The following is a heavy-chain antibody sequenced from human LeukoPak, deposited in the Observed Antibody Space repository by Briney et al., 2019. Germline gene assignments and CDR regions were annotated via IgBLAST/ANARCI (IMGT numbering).Heavy chain of an antibody. CDR1: GFTFSSYS. V-gene: IGHV3-30*02. Sequence: GGSLRLSCAASGFTFSSYSMTWVRQAPGKGLEWVAFIRYDGSKKYYADSVKGRFTISRDNSKNTLYLQMNSLTAEDTALYYCAKDCSATSCYWAIDYWGQGTLVTVSS. CDR3: AKDCSATSCYWAIDY. J-gene: IGHJ4*02. D-gene: IGHD2-2*01. CDR2: IRYDGSKK.